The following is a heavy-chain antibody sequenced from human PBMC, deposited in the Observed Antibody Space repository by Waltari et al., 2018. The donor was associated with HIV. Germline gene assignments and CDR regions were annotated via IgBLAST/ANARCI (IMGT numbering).Heavy chain of an antibody. CDR2: ISHSGST. CDR3: VRDRTQYGLGMDV. Sequence: QVQLQESGPGLVKPSQTLSLTCTVSRASIRRAGYYWSWIRQHPGKGLEWIGYISHSGSTYYSPSLKSRINISVDTSKNQFSLKLSSVTAADTAIYYCVRDRTQYGLGMDVWGQGTTVTVSS. V-gene: IGHV4-31*03. CDR1: RASIRRAGYY. J-gene: IGHJ6*02. D-gene: IGHD3-10*01.